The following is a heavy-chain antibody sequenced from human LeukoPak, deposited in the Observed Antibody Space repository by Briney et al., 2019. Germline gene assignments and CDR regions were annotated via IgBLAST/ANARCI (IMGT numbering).Heavy chain of an antibody. CDR3: ASLDYYGSGSRDSIDY. Sequence: PSQTLSLTCTVSGGSISSYYWSWIRQPPGKGLEWIGYIYYSGSTNYNPSLKSRVTISVDTSKNQFSLKLSSVTAADTAVYYCASLDYYGSGSRDSIDYWGQGTLVTVSS. CDR1: GGSISSYY. D-gene: IGHD3-10*01. V-gene: IGHV4-59*08. CDR2: IYYSGST. J-gene: IGHJ4*02.